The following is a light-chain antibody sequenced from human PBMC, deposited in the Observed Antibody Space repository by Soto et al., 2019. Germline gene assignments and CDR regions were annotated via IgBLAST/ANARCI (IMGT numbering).Light chain of an antibody. V-gene: IGLV2-14*01. J-gene: IGLJ2*01. CDR3: SSYTSRSTPV. Sequence: QSALTQPASVSGSPGQSITISCTGTSSDVGTYKYVSWHQQLPGKAPKLMIYEVSNRPSGVSNRFSGSKSGNTASLTISELQAEDEADYYCSSYTSRSTPVFGGGTKLTVL. CDR1: SSDVGTYKY. CDR2: EVS.